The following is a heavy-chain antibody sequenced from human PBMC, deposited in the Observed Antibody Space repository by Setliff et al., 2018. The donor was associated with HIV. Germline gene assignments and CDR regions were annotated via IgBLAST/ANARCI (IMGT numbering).Heavy chain of an antibody. CDR2: IIPSFGTR. D-gene: IGHD2-21*02. V-gene: IGHV1-69*13. J-gene: IGHJ4*02. CDR1: GGTFSNYA. CDR3: ARDPEKAKNWYSG. Sequence: ASVKVSCKASGGTFSNYAISWVRHAPGQGLEWVGGIIPSFGTRNYARKFRDRVTITADESTSTAYMDLSSLISEDTAVYYCARDPEKAKNWYSGWGQGTLVTVSS.